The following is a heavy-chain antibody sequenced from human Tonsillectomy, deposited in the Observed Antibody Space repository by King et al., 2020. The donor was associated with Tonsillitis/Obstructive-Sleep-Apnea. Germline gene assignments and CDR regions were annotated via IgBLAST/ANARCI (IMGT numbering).Heavy chain of an antibody. D-gene: IGHD3-10*02. V-gene: IGHV5-10-1*01. CDR2: IDPSDSET. J-gene: IGHJ4*02. CDR1: GYRFTSKW. Sequence: VQLVESGAEVKKPGESLRISCKVSGYRFTSKWITWVRQMPGKGLEWMGRIDPSDSETNYSPSFQGHVSLSVDNSLNTAYLQWSSLKASDTAMYYCARLSDVVVADSWGQGTLVTVSP. CDR3: ARLSDVVVADS.